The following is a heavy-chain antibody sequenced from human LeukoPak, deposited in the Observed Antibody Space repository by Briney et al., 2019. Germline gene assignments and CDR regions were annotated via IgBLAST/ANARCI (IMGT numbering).Heavy chain of an antibody. Sequence: GGSLRLSCAASGFTFSSYAMHWVRQAPGKGLEYVSAISSNGGSTYYANSVKGRFTISRDNSKNTLYLQMGSLRAEDMAVYYCARGLEWGTGLNDYGDYFDYWGQGTLVTVSS. CDR2: ISSNGGST. CDR1: GFTFSSYA. V-gene: IGHV3-64*01. J-gene: IGHJ4*02. CDR3: ARGLEWGTGLNDYGDYFDY. D-gene: IGHD4-17*01.